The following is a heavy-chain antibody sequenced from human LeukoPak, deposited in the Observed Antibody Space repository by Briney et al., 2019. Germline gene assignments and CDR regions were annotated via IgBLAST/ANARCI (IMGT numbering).Heavy chain of an antibody. CDR3: VKESVAKGPFDY. Sequence: GGSLRLSCAASGFTFSSYGMHWVRQAPGKGLEWVVFIRYDGSNKYYADSVKGRFTISRDNSKNTLFLQMNSLRAEDTAVYYCVKESVAKGPFDYWGQGTLVTVSS. CDR1: GFTFSSYG. V-gene: IGHV3-30*02. CDR2: IRYDGSNK. D-gene: IGHD5-12*01. J-gene: IGHJ4*02.